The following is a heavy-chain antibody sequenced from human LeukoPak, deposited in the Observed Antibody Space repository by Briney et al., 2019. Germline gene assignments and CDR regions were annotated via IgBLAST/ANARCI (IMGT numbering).Heavy chain of an antibody. CDR2: IYYSGST. J-gene: IGHJ6*03. D-gene: IGHD6-13*01. Sequence: SETLSLTCTVSGGYISSYYWSWIRQPPGKGLEWFGYIYYSGSTNYNPSLKSRVTISVDTSKNQFSLKLSSVTAADTAVYYCARGGGQQLVHHYMDVWGKGTTVTVSS. V-gene: IGHV4-59*01. CDR3: ARGGGQQLVHHYMDV. CDR1: GGYISSYY.